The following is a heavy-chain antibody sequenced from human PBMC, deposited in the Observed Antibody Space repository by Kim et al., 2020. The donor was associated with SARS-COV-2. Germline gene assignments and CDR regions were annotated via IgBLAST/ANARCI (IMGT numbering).Heavy chain of an antibody. CDR1: GGTFSSYA. D-gene: IGHD1-26*01. J-gene: IGHJ5*02. CDR3: ARDLWWELFGRAGWFDP. V-gene: IGHV1-69*13. CDR2: IIPIFGTA. Sequence: SVKVSCKASGGTFSSYAISWVRQAPGQGLEWMGGIIPIFGTANYAQKFQGRVTITADESTSTAYMELSSLRSEDTAVYYCARDLWWELFGRAGWFDPWGQGTLVTVSS.